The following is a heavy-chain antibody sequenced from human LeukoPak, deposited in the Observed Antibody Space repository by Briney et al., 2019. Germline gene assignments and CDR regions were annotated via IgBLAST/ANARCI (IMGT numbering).Heavy chain of an antibody. Sequence: PSETLSLTCTVSGGSISSYYWSWIRQPPGKGLEWIGEINHSGSTNYNPSLKSRVTISVDTSKNQFSLKLSSVTAADTAVYYCARGGSGWQFDYWGQGTQVTVSS. J-gene: IGHJ4*02. CDR3: ARGGSGWQFDY. CDR2: INHSGST. CDR1: GGSISSYY. V-gene: IGHV4-34*01. D-gene: IGHD6-19*01.